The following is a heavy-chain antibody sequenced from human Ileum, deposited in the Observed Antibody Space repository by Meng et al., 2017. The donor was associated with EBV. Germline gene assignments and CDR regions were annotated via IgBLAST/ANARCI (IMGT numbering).Heavy chain of an antibody. D-gene: IGHD2-8*01. CDR2: IDNDGTTT. Sequence: EVQLVESWGGLVKPGGSLRLSCAASGFTFSSYWMHWVRQAPGKGLVWVSHIDNDGTTTNYADSVKGRFTVSRDNAKSTLDPQMNSLRVDDTGVYFCVRDSPHANFDYWGQGALVTVSS. CDR3: VRDSPHANFDY. CDR1: GFTFSSYW. V-gene: IGHV3-74*01. J-gene: IGHJ4*02.